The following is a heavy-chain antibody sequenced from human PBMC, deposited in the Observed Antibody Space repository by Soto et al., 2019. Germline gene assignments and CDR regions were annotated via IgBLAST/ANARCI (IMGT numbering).Heavy chain of an antibody. V-gene: IGHV1-18*01. CDR3: ARDCYQSSGYCDY. J-gene: IGHJ4*02. CDR1: GYTFSSYG. Sequence: QVQLVQSGAEVKKPGASVKVSCKAYGYTFSSYGLSWVRQAPGQGLEWMGWISAYSGNTGYKQRFKGRLTMATDTDTGTDYMELRSLRLDDAAVYYCARDCYQSSGYCDYWGQGTLVTVSS. CDR2: ISAYSGNT. D-gene: IGHD3-22*01.